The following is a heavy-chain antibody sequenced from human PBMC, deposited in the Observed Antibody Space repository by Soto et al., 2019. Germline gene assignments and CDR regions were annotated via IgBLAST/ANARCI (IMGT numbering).Heavy chain of an antibody. CDR1: GFAFSTYA. Sequence: GGSLRLSCAASGFAFSTYAMSWVRQAPGKGLEWVSAISGSGGGGSTYYRDSVKGRFTISRDNSKSTLYLQLYSLRAEDTAVYFCAKRQGIGAAAKNFDFWGQGAPVTVSS. J-gene: IGHJ4*02. V-gene: IGHV3-23*01. D-gene: IGHD6-13*01. CDR3: AKRQGIGAAAKNFDF. CDR2: ISGSGGGGST.